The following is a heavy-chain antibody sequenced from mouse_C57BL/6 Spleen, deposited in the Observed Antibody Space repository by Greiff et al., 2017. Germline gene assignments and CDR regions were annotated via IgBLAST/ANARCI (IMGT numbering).Heavy chain of an antibody. Sequence: VQLQQPGTELVKPGASVKLSCKASGYTFPSYWMHWVKQRPGQGLEWLGNINPSNGGTNYNEKFKNKSTLPVYNSSSAAYMQLSSLTSEDSAVYYCARSEGIYSPYWGQGTLVTVSA. D-gene: IGHD1-1*01. J-gene: IGHJ3*01. CDR1: GYTFPSYW. CDR3: ARSEGIYSPY. V-gene: IGHV1-53*01. CDR2: INPSNGGT.